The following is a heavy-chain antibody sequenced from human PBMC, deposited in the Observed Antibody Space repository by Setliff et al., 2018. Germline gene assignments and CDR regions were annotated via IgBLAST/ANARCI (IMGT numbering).Heavy chain of an antibody. J-gene: IGHJ4*02. Sequence: PGGSLRLSCAASGFTFSSYAMSWVRQAPGKGLEWVSAISGSGGSTYYADSVKGRFTISRDNSKNTLYLQMNGLRAEDSALYYCTRGYSNYSKSVGDFDYWGQGALVTVSS. CDR2: ISGSGGST. V-gene: IGHV3-23*01. CDR3: TRGYSNYSKSVGDFDY. D-gene: IGHD4-4*01. CDR1: GFTFSSYA.